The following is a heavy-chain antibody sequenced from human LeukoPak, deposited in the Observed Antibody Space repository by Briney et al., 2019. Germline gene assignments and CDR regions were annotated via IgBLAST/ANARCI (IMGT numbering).Heavy chain of an antibody. CDR2: IYYSGST. D-gene: IGHD6-19*01. V-gene: IGHV4-59*01. J-gene: IGHJ3*02. Sequence: SETLSLTCTVSGGSISSYYWSWIRQPPGKGLEWIGYIYYSGSTNYNPSLKSRVTISVDTSKNQFSLKLSSVTAPDTAVYYCARVSGYSSHDAFDIWGQGTMVTVSS. CDR1: GGSISSYY. CDR3: ARVSGYSSHDAFDI.